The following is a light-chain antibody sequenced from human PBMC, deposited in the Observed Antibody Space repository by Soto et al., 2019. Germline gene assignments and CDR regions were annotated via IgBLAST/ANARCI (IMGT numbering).Light chain of an antibody. CDR2: SNN. V-gene: IGLV1-44*01. J-gene: IGLJ1*01. CDR1: SSNIGSYT. Sequence: QSVLTQPPSASGTPGQRVTISCSGSSSNIGSYTVNWYQELPGAAPRLVIYSNNQRPSGVPDRFSGSKSGTAASLAISGLQSEDEADYYCAAWDDSLNGYVFGSGTKLTVL. CDR3: AAWDDSLNGYV.